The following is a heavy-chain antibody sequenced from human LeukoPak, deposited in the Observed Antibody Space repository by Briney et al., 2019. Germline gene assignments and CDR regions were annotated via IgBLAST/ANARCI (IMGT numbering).Heavy chain of an antibody. V-gene: IGHV1-69*13. Sequence: SVKVSCKASGGTFSSYAISWVRQAPGQGLEWMGGIIPIFGTANYAQKFQGRVTITADESTSTAYMELSSLRSEDTAVYYCARDRYYYDSGGYYHSYFDYWGQGTLVTVSS. CDR3: ARDRYYYDSGGYYHSYFDY. D-gene: IGHD3-22*01. CDR1: GGTFSSYA. CDR2: IIPIFGTA. J-gene: IGHJ4*02.